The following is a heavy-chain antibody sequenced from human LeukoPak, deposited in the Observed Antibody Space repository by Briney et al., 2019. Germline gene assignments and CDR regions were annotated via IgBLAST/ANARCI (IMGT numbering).Heavy chain of an antibody. J-gene: IGHJ4*02. V-gene: IGHV5-51*01. Sequence: GESLKISCKGSGYTFSSYWIGWVRQMPGKGLEWMGIIYPGNSDTRYSPSLQGQVTISVDTSIGTAYLQWFSLKASDTAIYYCARQYDFRLDYWGQGTLVTVSS. CDR3: ARQYDFRLDY. CDR1: GYTFSSYW. D-gene: IGHD3-3*01. CDR2: IYPGNSDT.